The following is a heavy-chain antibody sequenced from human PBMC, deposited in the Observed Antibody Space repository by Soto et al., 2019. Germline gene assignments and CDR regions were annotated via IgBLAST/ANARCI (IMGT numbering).Heavy chain of an antibody. CDR2: IFHDGTA. Sequence: SETLSLTCAVSGVSLTSGNWWTWVRQSPQRGLEYIGEIFHDGTANYYPSFERRVAVSVDTSRNQFSLKLTSVTAADTAVYFCARLVYDTRLNYMYFDFWGPGTLVTVSS. CDR1: GVSLTSGNW. CDR3: ARLVYDTRLNYMYFDF. J-gene: IGHJ4*02. D-gene: IGHD3-10*01. V-gene: IGHV4-4*02.